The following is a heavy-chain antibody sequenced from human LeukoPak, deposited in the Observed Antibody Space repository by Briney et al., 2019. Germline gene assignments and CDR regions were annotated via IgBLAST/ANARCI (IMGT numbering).Heavy chain of an antibody. D-gene: IGHD3-9*01. CDR3: ARTPIYDILTGYRDYGMDV. CDR2: IYSGGGT. J-gene: IGHJ6*02. Sequence: PGGSLRLSCAASGFTVSGNYMSWVRQAPGKGLEWVSVIYSGGGTYYADSVKGRFTISRDNSKNTLYLQMNSLRAEDTAVYYCARTPIYDILTGYRDYGMDVWGQGTTVTVSS. V-gene: IGHV3-53*01. CDR1: GFTVSGNY.